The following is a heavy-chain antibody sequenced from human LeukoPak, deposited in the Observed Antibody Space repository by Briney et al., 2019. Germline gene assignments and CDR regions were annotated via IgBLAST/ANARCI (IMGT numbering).Heavy chain of an antibody. J-gene: IGHJ5*02. CDR1: GFTFSSYS. CDR3: AREVTTTWFDP. Sequence: GGSLRLSCAASGFTFSSYSMNWVRQAPGKGLEWVSSISSSSSYIYYADSVKGRFTISRDNAKNSLYLQMNSLRAEYTAVYYCAREVTTTWFDPWGQGTLVTVSS. CDR2: ISSSSSYI. V-gene: IGHV3-21*01. D-gene: IGHD1-1*01.